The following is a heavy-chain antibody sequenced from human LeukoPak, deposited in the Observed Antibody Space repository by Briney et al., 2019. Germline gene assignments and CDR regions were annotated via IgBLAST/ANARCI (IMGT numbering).Heavy chain of an antibody. CDR3: ARSRAFNSGAFDP. V-gene: IGHV4-61*01. CDR2: IYNGVNT. CDR1: GASVSSASY. J-gene: IGHJ5*02. Sequence: SETLSLTCSVSGASVSSASYWTWIRQPPGKGVEWIAHIYNGVNTNYNPSLKSRVTISVDTSKNQFSLRLNSVTAADTAVYYCARSRAFNSGAFDPWGQGSLVTVSS. D-gene: IGHD1-26*01.